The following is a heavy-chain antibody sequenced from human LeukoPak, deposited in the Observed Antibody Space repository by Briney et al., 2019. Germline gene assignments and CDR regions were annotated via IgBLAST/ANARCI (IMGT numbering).Heavy chain of an antibody. CDR2: VSNSGDYI. CDR1: GFTLSNYW. CDR3: ARALIGYYFDY. Sequence: GGSLRLSCSASGFTLSNYWIHWVRQAPGKGLEWVSSVSNSGDYIHYADSVKGRFTISRDNSKNSLYLQMNSLRAEDTAVYYCARALIGYYFDYWGQGTLVTVSS. V-gene: IGHV3-21*06. D-gene: IGHD2-8*01. J-gene: IGHJ4*02.